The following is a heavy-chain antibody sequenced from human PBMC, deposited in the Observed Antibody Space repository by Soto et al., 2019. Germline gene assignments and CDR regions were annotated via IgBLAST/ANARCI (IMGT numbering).Heavy chain of an antibody. D-gene: IGHD3-22*01. Sequence: PGGSLRLSCAASGFTFSSYSMNWVRQAPGKGLEWVSSISSSSSHIYYADSVKGRFTISRDNAKNSLYLQMNSLRAEDTAVYYCARGSYYYDSSGYYHYWGQGT. CDR2: ISSSSSHI. CDR1: GFTFSSYS. V-gene: IGHV3-21*01. CDR3: ARGSYYYDSSGYYHY. J-gene: IGHJ4*02.